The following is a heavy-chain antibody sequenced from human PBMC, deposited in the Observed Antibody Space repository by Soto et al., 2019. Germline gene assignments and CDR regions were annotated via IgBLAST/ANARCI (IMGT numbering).Heavy chain of an antibody. D-gene: IGHD6-25*01. CDR1: GFTFSSNA. CDR3: ARDGAAVSALWYYYLDV. Sequence: EVQLLESGGGLVQPGGSLRLSCAASGFTFSSNAMTWVRQAPVKGLEWVSTITGSGDDAWYADSVRGRFTISRDNSKNTLYLQMNSLRAVDSAVYYCARDGAAVSALWYYYLDVWGRGTTVTVSS. J-gene: IGHJ6*03. V-gene: IGHV3-23*01. CDR2: ITGSGDDA.